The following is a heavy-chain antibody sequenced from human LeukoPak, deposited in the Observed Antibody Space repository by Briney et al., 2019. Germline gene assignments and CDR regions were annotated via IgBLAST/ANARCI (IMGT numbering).Heavy chain of an antibody. D-gene: IGHD1-1*01. Sequence: GGSLRLSCAASAFTFSSHPMGWVRRAPGKGLEWVSSICSSIGCTYYADSVRGRFAVSRDDSKNTLYLQMNSLRAEDTAVYYCARISLAPSDNFDSWGQGTLVTVSS. V-gene: IGHV3-23*01. CDR2: ICSSIGCT. J-gene: IGHJ4*02. CDR1: AFTFSSHP. CDR3: ARISLAPSDNFDS.